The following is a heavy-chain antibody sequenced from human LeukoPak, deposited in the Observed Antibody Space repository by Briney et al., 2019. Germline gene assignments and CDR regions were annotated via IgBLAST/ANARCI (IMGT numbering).Heavy chain of an antibody. J-gene: IGHJ4*02. CDR2: ISSSSSYI. CDR3: AREPYCSGGSCYWPLYYFDY. V-gene: IGHV3-21*01. CDR1: GFTFSSYS. D-gene: IGHD2-15*01. Sequence: GGSLRLSCAASGFTFSSYSMNWVRQAPGKGLEWVSSISSSSSYIYYADSVKGRFTISRDNAKNSLYLQMNSLRAEDTAVYYCAREPYCSGGSCYWPLYYFDYWGQGTLVTVSS.